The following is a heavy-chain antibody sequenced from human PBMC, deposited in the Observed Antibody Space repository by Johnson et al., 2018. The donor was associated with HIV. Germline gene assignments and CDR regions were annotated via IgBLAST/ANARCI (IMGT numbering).Heavy chain of an antibody. J-gene: IGHJ3*02. V-gene: IGHV3-13*01. CDR1: GFTFSHYD. Sequence: VQLVESGGGLVQPGGSLRLSCAASGFTFSHYDMHWVRQVTGKGLEWVSAIGTIAGDTFYSASVKGRFTISSDNSKNTLYLQMNSLRAEDTAVYYCAKLRWAPRAFDIWGQGTMVTVSS. CDR3: AKLRWAPRAFDI. D-gene: IGHD4-23*01. CDR2: IGTIAGDT.